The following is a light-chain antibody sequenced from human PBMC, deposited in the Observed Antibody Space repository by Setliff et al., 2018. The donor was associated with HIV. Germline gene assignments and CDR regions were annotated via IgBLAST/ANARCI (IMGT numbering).Light chain of an antibody. Sequence: QSVLTQPASVSGSPGQSITISCTGTSSDIGSYNLVSWYQQHPDQAPKLILYEVNKGPSGVSNRFSGSKSGNTASLTISGLQAEDEADYYCISYPTSSTPVFGSGTKVTVL. CDR2: EVN. J-gene: IGLJ1*01. CDR1: SSDIGSYNL. V-gene: IGLV2-14*02. CDR3: ISYPTSSTPV.